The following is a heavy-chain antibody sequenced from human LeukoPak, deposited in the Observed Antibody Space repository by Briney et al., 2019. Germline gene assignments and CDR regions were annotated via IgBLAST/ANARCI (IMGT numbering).Heavy chain of an antibody. CDR1: GGSISSGGYS. V-gene: IGHV4-30-2*01. Sequence: PSETLSLTCAVSGGSISSGGYSWSWIRQPPGKGLEWIGYIYHSGSTYYNPSLKSRVTISVDTSKNQFSLKLSSVTAADTAVYYCARTGRADFWSGYNNWFDPWGQGTLVTVSS. CDR3: ARTGRADFWSGYNNWFDP. CDR2: IYHSGST. J-gene: IGHJ5*02. D-gene: IGHD3-3*01.